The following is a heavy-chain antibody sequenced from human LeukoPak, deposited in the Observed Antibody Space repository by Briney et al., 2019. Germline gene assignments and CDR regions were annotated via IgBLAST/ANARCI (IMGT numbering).Heavy chain of an antibody. Sequence: PSETLSLTCTVSGGSISSGDYYWSWIRQPPGKGLEWIGYIYYSGSTNYNPSLKSRVTISVDTSKNQFSLKLSSVTAADTAVYYCARLPWELLSPDWYFDLWGRGTLVTVSS. CDR1: GGSISSGDYY. D-gene: IGHD1-26*01. CDR2: IYYSGST. CDR3: ARLPWELLSPDWYFDL. J-gene: IGHJ2*01. V-gene: IGHV4-30-4*01.